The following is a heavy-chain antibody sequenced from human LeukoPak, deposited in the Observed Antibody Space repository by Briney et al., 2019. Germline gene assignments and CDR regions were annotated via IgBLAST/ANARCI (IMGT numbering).Heavy chain of an antibody. D-gene: IGHD6-13*01. J-gene: IGHJ4*02. CDR2: ISSSSSTI. CDR1: GFTFGSYS. Sequence: GGSLRLSCAASGFTFGSYSMNWVRQAPGKGLEWVSYISSSSSTIYYADSVKGRFTISRDNAKNSLYLQMDSLRAEDTAVYYCARDLGSSNDYWGQGTLVTVSS. CDR3: ARDLGSSNDY. V-gene: IGHV3-48*01.